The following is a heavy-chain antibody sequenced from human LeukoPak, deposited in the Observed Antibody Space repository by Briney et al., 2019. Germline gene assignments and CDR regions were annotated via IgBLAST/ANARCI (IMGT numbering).Heavy chain of an antibody. D-gene: IGHD2-8*01. CDR3: AKAGDCTNGVCYTTYYYMDV. CDR2: ISRVGGST. Sequence: GGSLRLSCAASGFTFGDYAMHWGRYAQGKGVEWVSLISRVGGSTYYADSVMGRFTISRDNSKNSLYLQMNSLRAEDTALYYCAKAGDCTNGVCYTTYYYMDVWGKGTTVTVSS. J-gene: IGHJ6*03. CDR1: GFTFGDYA. V-gene: IGHV3-43D*04.